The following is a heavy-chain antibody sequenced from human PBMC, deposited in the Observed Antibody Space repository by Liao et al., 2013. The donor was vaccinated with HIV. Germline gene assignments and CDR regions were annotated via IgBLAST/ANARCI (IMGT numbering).Heavy chain of an antibody. CDR2: MYYSGST. D-gene: IGHD3-22*01. CDR3: ARGTRGYGSSGYYFLYFQH. Sequence: QVQLQQWGAGLLKPSETLSLTCAVYGGSFSGYYWSWIRQPPGKGLEWIGYMYYSGSTNYNPSLKSRVSISVDTSKNHFSLKLSSVTAADTAVYYCARGTRGYGSSGYYFLYFQHWGQGTLVTVSS. CDR1: GGSFSGYY. V-gene: IGHV4-34*01. J-gene: IGHJ1*01.